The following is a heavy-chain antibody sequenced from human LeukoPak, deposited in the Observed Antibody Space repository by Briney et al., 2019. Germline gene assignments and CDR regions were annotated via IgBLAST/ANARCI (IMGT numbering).Heavy chain of an antibody. V-gene: IGHV4-31*03. D-gene: IGHD2-2*01. Sequence: SETLSLTCTVSGGSISSGGYYWSWIRQPPGKGLEWIGYIYYSGSTYYNPSLKSRVTISVDTSKNQFSLKLSSVTAADTAVYYCARGDIHTSCLFDPWGQGTLVTVSS. J-gene: IGHJ5*02. CDR3: ARGDIHTSCLFDP. CDR2: IYYSGST. CDR1: GGSISSGGYY.